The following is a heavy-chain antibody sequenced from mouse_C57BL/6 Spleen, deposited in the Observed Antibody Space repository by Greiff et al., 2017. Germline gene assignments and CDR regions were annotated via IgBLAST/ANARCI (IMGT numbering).Heavy chain of an antibody. CDR2: IDPEDGET. CDR1: GFNIQDYY. V-gene: IGHV14-2*01. CDR3: AIMTTVDYYFDD. J-gene: IGHJ2*01. Sequence: VQLKESGAELVKPGASVKLSCTASGFNIQDYYMHWVKQRTEQGLEWIGRIDPEDGETKYDPKVQGKATITADTSSNTAYLQLSSLTSEDTAVYYWAIMTTVDYYFDDWGKGTTLTVSS. D-gene: IGHD1-1*01.